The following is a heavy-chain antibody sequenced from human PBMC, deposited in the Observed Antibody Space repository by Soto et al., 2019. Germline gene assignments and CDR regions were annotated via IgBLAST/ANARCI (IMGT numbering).Heavy chain of an antibody. Sequence: GESLKIACQGSGDNFSTYWIGWVRQMPGKGLEWMGRIDPSDSYTNYSPSFQGHVTISADKSISTAYLQWSSLKASDTAMYYCARLPTMGRGVTYYYYYGMDVWGQWTTVTVSS. CDR3: ARLPTMGRGVTYYYYYGMDV. D-gene: IGHD3-10*01. CDR2: IDPSDSYT. V-gene: IGHV5-10-1*01. CDR1: GDNFSTYW. J-gene: IGHJ6*02.